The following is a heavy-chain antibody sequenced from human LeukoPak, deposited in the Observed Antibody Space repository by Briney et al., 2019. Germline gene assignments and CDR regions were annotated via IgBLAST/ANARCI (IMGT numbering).Heavy chain of an antibody. V-gene: IGHV3-30*18. D-gene: IGHD3-9*01. CDR2: ISYDGSNK. J-gene: IGHJ4*02. CDR3: AKDPFETLRYSLYYFDY. Sequence: PGGSLRLSCAASGFTFSSYGMHWVRQAPGKGLEWVAVISYDGSNKYYADSVKGRFTISRDNSKNTLYLQMNSLRAEDTAVYYCAKDPFETLRYSLYYFDYWGQGTLVTVSS. CDR1: GFTFSSYG.